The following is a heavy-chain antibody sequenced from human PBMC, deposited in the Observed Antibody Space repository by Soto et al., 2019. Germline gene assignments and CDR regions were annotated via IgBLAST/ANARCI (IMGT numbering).Heavy chain of an antibody. D-gene: IGHD1-26*01. CDR1: GFTFSSYG. J-gene: IGHJ4*02. Sequence: QVQLVESGGGVVQPGRSLRLSCAASGFTFSSYGMHWVRQAPGKGLEWVAVIWSDGSNKYYADSVKGRFTISRDNSKNTLYLQMNSLRAEDTAVYYCARVRVSGSYYFDYWGQGTLVTVSA. CDR2: IWSDGSNK. V-gene: IGHV3-33*01. CDR3: ARVRVSGSYYFDY.